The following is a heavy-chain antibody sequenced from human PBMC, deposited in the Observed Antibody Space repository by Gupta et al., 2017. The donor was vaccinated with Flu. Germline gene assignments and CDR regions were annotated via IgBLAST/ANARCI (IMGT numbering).Heavy chain of an antibody. D-gene: IGHD3-22*01. J-gene: IGHJ5*02. Sequence: EVQLVGTGGGLIQPGGSLRLSCAASDFTVRSNYVTWVRQAPGKRLEWVSVIDSGGNTYYADSVKGRFTISRDNSKNTLYLQMNSRRAEDTAVYYCARGGYYDSSGYYPPFTWGQGTLVTV. V-gene: IGHV3-53*02. CDR1: DFTVRSNY. CDR3: ARGGYYDSSGYYPPFT. CDR2: IDSGGNT.